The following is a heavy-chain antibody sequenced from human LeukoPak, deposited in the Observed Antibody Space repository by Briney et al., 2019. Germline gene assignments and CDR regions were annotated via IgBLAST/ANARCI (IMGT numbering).Heavy chain of an antibody. V-gene: IGHV1-69*05. D-gene: IGHD3-9*01. CDR1: GGTVSIYS. CDR3: ARDNFATSGVKYFQH. J-gene: IGHJ1*01. Sequence: ASVTVSCTASGGTVSIYSLSWVRQAPGQGLEWMGGIIPKFGSTNYAQKFQGRVTITTDEATSTAYMEVTSLRSEDTAVYFCARDNFATSGVKYFQHWGQGTLVTVSS. CDR2: IIPKFGST.